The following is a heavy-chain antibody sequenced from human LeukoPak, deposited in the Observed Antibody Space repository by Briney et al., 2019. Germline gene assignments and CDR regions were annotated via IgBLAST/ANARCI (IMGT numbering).Heavy chain of an antibody. V-gene: IGHV3-74*01. CDR3: ARWNPGYSSDWHIDY. D-gene: IGHD6-19*01. CDR1: GFTFSSYW. J-gene: IGHJ4*02. Sequence: GGSLRLSCAASGFTFSSYWMYWVRQAPGKGLVWVSRINSDGSNTNYADSVKGRFTISRDNAKNSLYLQMNSLRAEDTAVYYCARWNPGYSSDWHIDYWGQGTLVTVSP. CDR2: INSDGSNT.